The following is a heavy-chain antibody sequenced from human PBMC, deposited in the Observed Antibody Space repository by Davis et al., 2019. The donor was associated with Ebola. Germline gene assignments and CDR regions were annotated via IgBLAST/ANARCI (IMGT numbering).Heavy chain of an antibody. D-gene: IGHD6-6*01. CDR2: INHSGST. V-gene: IGHV4-34*01. CDR3: ARRGVCCSSSSYYGMDV. CDR1: GGSFSGYY. Sequence: MPSETLSLTCAVYGGSFSGYYWSWIRQPPGKGLEWIGEINHSGSTNYNPSLKSRVTISVDTSKNQFSLKLSSVTAADTAVYYCARRGVCCSSSSYYGMDVWGKGTMVTVSS. J-gene: IGHJ6*04.